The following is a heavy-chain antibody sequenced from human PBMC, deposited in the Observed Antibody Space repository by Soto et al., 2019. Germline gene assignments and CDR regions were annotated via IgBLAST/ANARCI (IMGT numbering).Heavy chain of an antibody. V-gene: IGHV1-18*01. CDR3: ARAIVARDKYYFDY. CDR2: ISAYNGNT. D-gene: IGHD2-21*01. Sequence: GASVKVSCKASGYTFTSYGISWVRQAPGQGLEWMGWISAYNGNTNYAQKLQGRVTMTTDTSTSTAYMELRSLRSDDTAVYYCARAIVARDKYYFDYWRKGTLVTVSS. J-gene: IGHJ4*02. CDR1: GYTFTSYG.